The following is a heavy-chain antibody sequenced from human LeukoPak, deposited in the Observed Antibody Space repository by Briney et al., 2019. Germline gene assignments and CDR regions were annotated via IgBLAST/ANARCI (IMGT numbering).Heavy chain of an antibody. V-gene: IGHV1-2*06. CDR3: ARDLSGISSATDAFDM. CDR1: GYTFTAYY. CDR2: INPNSGGT. Sequence: ASVKVSCRASGYTFTAYYINWVRQAPGQGLEWMGRINPNSGGTDSAQKFQGRVTMTRDTSMNTAYMELSRLKSDDTAVYYCARDLSGISSATDAFDMWGQGTMVTVSS. J-gene: IGHJ3*02. D-gene: IGHD1-14*01.